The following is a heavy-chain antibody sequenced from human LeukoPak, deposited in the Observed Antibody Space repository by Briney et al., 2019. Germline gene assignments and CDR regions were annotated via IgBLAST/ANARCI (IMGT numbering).Heavy chain of an antibody. CDR3: TTDPGDYYDY. CDR1: GFTFTNAW. D-gene: IGHD2-8*02. V-gene: IGHV3-15*01. CDR2: IKSKADGGTT. J-gene: IGHJ4*02. Sequence: GGSLRLSCAASGFTFTNAWMSGVRQAPGKGLEWVGRIKSKADGGTTDYAAPVKGRLTISRDDSKNTLYLQMKSLKTEDTAVYRCTTDPGDYYDYWGQGTLVTVSS.